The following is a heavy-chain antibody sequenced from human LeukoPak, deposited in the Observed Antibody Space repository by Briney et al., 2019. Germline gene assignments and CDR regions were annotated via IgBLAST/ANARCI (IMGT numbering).Heavy chain of an antibody. CDR2: IKEDGSKK. V-gene: IGHV3-7*04. CDR1: GFPFKSYA. D-gene: IGHD2/OR15-2a*01. CDR3: AKGTLRAGGMAV. Sequence: GGSLRLSCAASGFPFKSYAMGWVRQAPGRGLEWVAHIKEDGSKKYYADSVKGRFTISRDNAKNSLSLQMNSLRGEDTAVYFCAKGTLRAGGMAVWGQGTTVTVSS. J-gene: IGHJ6*02.